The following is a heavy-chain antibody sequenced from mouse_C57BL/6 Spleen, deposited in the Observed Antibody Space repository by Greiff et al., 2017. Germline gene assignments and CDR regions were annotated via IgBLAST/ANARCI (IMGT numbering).Heavy chain of an antibody. J-gene: IGHJ2*01. D-gene: IGHD4-1*01. CDR1: GFTFSSYG. CDR2: ISSGGSYT. Sequence: EVMLVESGGDLVKPGGSLKLSCAASGFTFSSYGMSWVRQTPDTRLEWVATISSGGSYTYYPDSVKGRFTNSRDNAKNTLYLQMSSLKSEDTAMYYCARRGTSFDYWGQGTTLTVSS. V-gene: IGHV5-6*02. CDR3: ARRGTSFDY.